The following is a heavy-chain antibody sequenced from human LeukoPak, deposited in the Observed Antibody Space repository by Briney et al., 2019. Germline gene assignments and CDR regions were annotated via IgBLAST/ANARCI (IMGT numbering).Heavy chain of an antibody. CDR1: GFTFSSYG. CDR3: AKDTRGLMATTPFDY. CDR2: IWYDGRNK. Sequence: PGGSLRLSCAASGFTFSSYGMHWVRQAPGKGLEWVAVIWYDGRNKFYADSLKGRFTISRDNSKNTLYLQMNSLRAEDTAVYYCAKDTRGLMATTPFDYWGQGTLVTVSS. J-gene: IGHJ4*02. D-gene: IGHD5-24*01. V-gene: IGHV3-33*06.